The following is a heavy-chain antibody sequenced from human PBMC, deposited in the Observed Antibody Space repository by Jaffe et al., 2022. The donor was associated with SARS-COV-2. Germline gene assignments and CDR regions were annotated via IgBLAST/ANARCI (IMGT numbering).Heavy chain of an antibody. CDR3: VKDTHNYGPYYFAS. D-gene: IGHD5-18*01. CDR1: GFNFSSFA. J-gene: IGHJ4*02. V-gene: IGHV3-23*01. CDR2: VSNEGST. Sequence: EVQLLESGGTLVQPGGSLRLSCAASGFNFSSFAMSWVRQAPGKGLEWVSSVSNEGSTFYTVSVRGRFTISRDNSKNALYLQMNSLRDEDTALYYCVKDTHNYGPYYFASWGQGTRVTVSS.